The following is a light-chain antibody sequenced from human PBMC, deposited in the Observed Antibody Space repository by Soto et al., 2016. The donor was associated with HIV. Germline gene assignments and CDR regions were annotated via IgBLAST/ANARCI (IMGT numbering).Light chain of an antibody. V-gene: IGKV1-5*03. CDR3: QQYXTVPWT. CDR1: QSVSVW. J-gene: IGKJ1*01. CDR2: KTS. Sequence: DIQMTQFPSTLSASIGDRVTITCRASQSVSVWLAWYQQKPGKAPNLLIFKTSTLEVGVPSRFSGSGSGTDFTLTLSSVQPDDVGTYYCQQYXTVPWTFGQGTKLEMK.